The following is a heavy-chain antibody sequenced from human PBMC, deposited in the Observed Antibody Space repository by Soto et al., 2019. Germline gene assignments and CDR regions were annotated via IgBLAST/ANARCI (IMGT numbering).Heavy chain of an antibody. V-gene: IGHV3-72*01. CDR2: SRNRVKSFTT. J-gene: IGHJ4*02. CDR1: GFTLSDHY. Sequence: EVQLVESGGGLVQPGGSLRLSCAASGFTLSDHYLDWVRQAPGKGLEWVGRSRNRVKSFTTAYAASVRGRFTFSRDDSTISLYLQMNSLKTDDTAVYYCARASTPESTGYDYWGQGTLVTVSS. D-gene: IGHD4-4*01. CDR3: ARASTPESTGYDY.